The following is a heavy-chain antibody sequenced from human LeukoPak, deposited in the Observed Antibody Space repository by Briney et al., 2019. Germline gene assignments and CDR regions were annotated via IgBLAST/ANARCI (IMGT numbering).Heavy chain of an antibody. D-gene: IGHD6-19*01. CDR1: GYSFPGYW. CDR3: ARRMKDSSGWYNWFDP. V-gene: IGHV5-51*01. Sequence: VESLKISCKGSGYSFPGYWIGWVRQMPGKGLEWMGIIYPGDSDTRYSPSFQGQVSMSVDKSINTAYLQWSSLKASDTAMYYCARRMKDSSGWYNWFDPWGQGTLVTVSS. J-gene: IGHJ5*02. CDR2: IYPGDSDT.